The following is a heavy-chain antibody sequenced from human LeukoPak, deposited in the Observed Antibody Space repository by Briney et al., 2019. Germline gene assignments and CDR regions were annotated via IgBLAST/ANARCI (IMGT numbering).Heavy chain of an antibody. Sequence: SETLSLTCTVSAGSINRVYWNWIRQSPGKGLEWVGYIHHRGSTKYNPSLQSRVTMSMDTSKHQVSLKLTSVTAADSAVYYCATNTRSYFAWFDWWGQGPLVPVSS. CDR2: IHHRGST. V-gene: IGHV4-59*03. CDR3: ATNTRSYFAWFDW. D-gene: IGHD1-26*01. CDR1: AGSINRVY. J-gene: IGHJ1*01.